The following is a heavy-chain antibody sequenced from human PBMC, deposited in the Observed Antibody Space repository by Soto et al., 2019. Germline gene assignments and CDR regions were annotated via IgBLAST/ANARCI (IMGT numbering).Heavy chain of an antibody. Sequence: GGSLRLSCAASGFSFSSSAMTWARQAPGKGLEWVSSISASSTSTYYADSVQGRFTISRDNSKNTLYLQMSSLRAEDTALYYCVKFGAPRDFDYWGQGTPVTVSS. CDR1: GFSFSSSA. CDR3: VKFGAPRDFDY. J-gene: IGHJ4*02. V-gene: IGHV3-23*01. CDR2: ISASSTST. D-gene: IGHD3-16*01.